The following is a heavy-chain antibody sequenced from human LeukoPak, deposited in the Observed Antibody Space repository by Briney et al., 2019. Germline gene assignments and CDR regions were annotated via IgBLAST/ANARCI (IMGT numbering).Heavy chain of an antibody. Sequence: SVKVSCKASGGTFSSYAISWVRQAPGQGLEWMGRIIPILGIANYAQKFQGRVTITADKSTSTAYMELSSLRSEDTAVYYCARSEQQLVRRGWFDPWGQGTLVTVSS. D-gene: IGHD6-13*01. CDR3: ARSEQQLVRRGWFDP. J-gene: IGHJ5*02. CDR1: GGTFSSYA. V-gene: IGHV1-69*04. CDR2: IIPILGIA.